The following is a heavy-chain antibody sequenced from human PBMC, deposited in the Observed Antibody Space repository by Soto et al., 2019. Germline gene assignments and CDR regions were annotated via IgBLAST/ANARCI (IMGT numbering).Heavy chain of an antibody. D-gene: IGHD3-3*01. V-gene: IGHV3-30*18. CDR1: GFTFSSYG. CDR3: AKSSEYYDFWSGYSPYYYYGMDV. J-gene: IGHJ6*02. CDR2: ILYDGSNY. Sequence: QVQLVESGGGVVQPGRSLRLSCAASGFTFSSYGMHWVRQAPGKGLEWVAAILYDGSNYYYADSVKGRFTISRDNSKNTLYLQMNSLRAEDTAVYYCAKSSEYYDFWSGYSPYYYYGMDVWGQGTTVTVSS.